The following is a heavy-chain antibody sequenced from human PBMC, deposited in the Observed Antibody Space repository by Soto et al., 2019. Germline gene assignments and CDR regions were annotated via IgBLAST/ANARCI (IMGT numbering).Heavy chain of an antibody. J-gene: IGHJ4*02. CDR3: ARGGWELILLFVY. V-gene: IGHV4-59*01. CDR2: IYYSGST. D-gene: IGHD1-26*01. CDR1: GGSISSYY. Sequence: SETLSLTCTVSGGSISSYYWSWIRQPPGKGLEWIGYIYYSGSTNYNPSLKSRVTISVDTSKNQFSLKLSSVTAADTAVYYCARGGWELILLFVYWGQGTLVTVSS.